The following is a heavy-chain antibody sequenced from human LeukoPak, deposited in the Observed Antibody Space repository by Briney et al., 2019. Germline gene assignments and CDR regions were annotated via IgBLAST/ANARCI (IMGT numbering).Heavy chain of an antibody. CDR3: ARMVGNYYDSSGYPDY. D-gene: IGHD3-22*01. CDR2: IYYSGST. Sequence: SETLSLTCTVSGGSISSYYWSWIRQPPGKGLEWIGYIYYSGSTNYNPSLKSRVTISVDTSKNQLSLKLSSVTAADTAVYYCARMVGNYYDSSGYPDYWGQGTLVTVSS. V-gene: IGHV4-59*08. CDR1: GGSISSYY. J-gene: IGHJ4*02.